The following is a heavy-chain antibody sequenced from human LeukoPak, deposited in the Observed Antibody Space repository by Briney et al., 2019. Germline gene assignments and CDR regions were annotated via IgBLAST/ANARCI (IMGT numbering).Heavy chain of an antibody. Sequence: SETLSLTCAVSGYSISSGYYWGWIRQPPGKGLEWIGSIYHSGSTYYNPSLKSRVTISVDTSKNQFSLKLSFVTAADTAVYYCARRPAMAGQFDYWGQGTLVTVSS. D-gene: IGHD5-18*01. J-gene: IGHJ4*02. CDR2: IYHSGST. CDR1: GYSISSGYY. V-gene: IGHV4-38-2*01. CDR3: ARRPAMAGQFDY.